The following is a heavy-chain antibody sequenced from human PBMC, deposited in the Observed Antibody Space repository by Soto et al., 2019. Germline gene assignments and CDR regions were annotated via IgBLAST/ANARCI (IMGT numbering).Heavy chain of an antibody. CDR1: GFTFSTYS. J-gene: IGHJ4*02. Sequence: EVQLVESGGGLVKPGGSLRLSCAASGFTFSTYSMNWVRQAPGKGLEWVSSISSSSSIYYADSVKGRFTISRDNAKNSLYLQMTSLRVEETAVYYCARDLYGDYAIDSWGQGTLVTVSS. D-gene: IGHD4-17*01. CDR3: ARDLYGDYAIDS. CDR2: ISSSSSI. V-gene: IGHV3-21*01.